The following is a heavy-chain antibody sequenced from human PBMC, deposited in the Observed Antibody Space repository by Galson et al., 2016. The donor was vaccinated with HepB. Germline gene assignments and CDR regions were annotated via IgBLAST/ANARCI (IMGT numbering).Heavy chain of an antibody. CDR2: ISAYNGNT. V-gene: IGHV1-18*01. D-gene: IGHD6-13*01. J-gene: IGHJ4*02. CDR3: AREGRYSSNWYGEDY. CDR1: GYTFINYG. Sequence: SVKVSCKASGYTFINYGITWVRQAPGQGLEWMGWISAYNGNTNYAQKVRGRVTMTTDTSTSTAYMELRSLRSDDTAVYYCAREGRYSSNWYGEDYWGQGTLVTVSS.